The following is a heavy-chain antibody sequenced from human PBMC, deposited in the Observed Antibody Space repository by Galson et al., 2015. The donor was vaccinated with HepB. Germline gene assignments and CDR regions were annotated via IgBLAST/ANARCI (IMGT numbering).Heavy chain of an antibody. Sequence: SVKVSCKASGYTFTSYYMHWVRQAPGQGLEWMGGIIPIFGTANYAQKFQGRVTITADESTSTAYMELSSLRSEDTAVYYCATPSLRFLEWLSEFDYWGQGTLVTVSS. CDR3: ATPSLRFLEWLSEFDY. CDR2: IIPIFGTA. D-gene: IGHD3-3*01. CDR1: GYTFTSYY. V-gene: IGHV1-69*13. J-gene: IGHJ4*02.